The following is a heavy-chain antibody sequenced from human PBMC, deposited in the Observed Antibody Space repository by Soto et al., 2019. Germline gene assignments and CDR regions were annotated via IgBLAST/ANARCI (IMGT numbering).Heavy chain of an antibody. CDR2: ISGSGGST. D-gene: IGHD4-17*01. V-gene: IGHV3-23*01. J-gene: IGHJ4*02. CDR1: GFTFSSYA. CDR3: AKDLFNYGGNSAY. Sequence: WGSLRLSCAASGFTFSSYAMSWVRQAPGKGLEWVSAISGSGGSTYYADSVKGRFTISRDNSKNTLYLQMNSLRAEDTAVYYCAKDLFNYGGNSAYWGQGTLVTVSS.